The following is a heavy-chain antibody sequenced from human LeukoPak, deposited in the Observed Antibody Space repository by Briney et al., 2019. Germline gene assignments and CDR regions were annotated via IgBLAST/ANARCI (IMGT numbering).Heavy chain of an antibody. V-gene: IGHV3-11*06. Sequence: GGSLRLSCAASGFTFSVYYMSWIRQAPGKGLEWVSYISSSSSYTNYADSVKGRFTISRDNAKNSLYLQMNSLRAEDTAVYYCARDYDILTGYYDYGMDVWGKGTTVTVSS. CDR3: ARDYDILTGYYDYGMDV. D-gene: IGHD3-9*01. CDR1: GFTFSVYY. J-gene: IGHJ6*04. CDR2: ISSSSSYT.